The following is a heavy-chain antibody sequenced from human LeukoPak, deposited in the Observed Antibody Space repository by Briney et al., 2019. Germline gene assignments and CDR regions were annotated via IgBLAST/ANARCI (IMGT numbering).Heavy chain of an antibody. D-gene: IGHD6-13*01. CDR1: GYTFTSYG. V-gene: IGHV1-18*01. CDR3: ARDYGLGYSSSWYYY. Sequence: GASVKVSCKASGYTFTSYGISWVRQAPGQGLEWMGWIIAYNGNTNYAQKLQGRVTMTTDTSTSTAYMELRSLRSDDTAVYYCARDYGLGYSSSWYYYWGQGTLVTVSS. CDR2: IIAYNGNT. J-gene: IGHJ4*02.